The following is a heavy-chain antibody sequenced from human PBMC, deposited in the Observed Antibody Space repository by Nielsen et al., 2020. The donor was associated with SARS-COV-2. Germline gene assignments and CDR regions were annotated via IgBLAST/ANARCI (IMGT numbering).Heavy chain of an antibody. CDR2: IYGSGTSS. Sequence: GESLKISCAASGSPFSSSAMSWLRQAPGKGLEWVSLIYGSGTSSYYADSVKGRFTISRDNSKNTLYLQMNSLRAEDTAVYYCARDHGAITIFGVPEIGYYGMDVWGQGTTVTVSS. J-gene: IGHJ6*02. V-gene: IGHV3-23*03. CDR3: ARDHGAITIFGVPEIGYYGMDV. CDR1: GSPFSSSA. D-gene: IGHD3-3*01.